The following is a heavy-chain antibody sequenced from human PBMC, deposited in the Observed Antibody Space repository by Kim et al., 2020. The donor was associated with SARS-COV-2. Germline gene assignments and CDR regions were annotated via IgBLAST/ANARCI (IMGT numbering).Heavy chain of an antibody. D-gene: IGHD3-9*01. CDR3: ARARLRYFDWLPYFDY. J-gene: IGHJ4*02. V-gene: IGHV4-61*02. Sequence: SETLSLTCTVSGGSISSGSYYWSWIRQPAGKGLEWIGRIYTSGSTNYNPSLKSRVTISVDTSKNQFSLKLSSVTAADTAVYYCARARLRYFDWLPYFDYWGQGTLVTVSS. CDR2: IYTSGST. CDR1: GGSISSGSYY.